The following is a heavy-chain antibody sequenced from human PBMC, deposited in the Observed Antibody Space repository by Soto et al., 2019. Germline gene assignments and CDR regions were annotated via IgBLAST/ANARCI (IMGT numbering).Heavy chain of an antibody. CDR1: GYTLTELS. V-gene: IGHV1-24*01. J-gene: IGHJ4*02. Sequence: ASVKVSCKVSGYTLTELSMHWVRQAPGKGLEWMGGFDPEDGETIHAQKFQGRVTMTEDTSTDTAYMELSSLRSEDTAVYYCATSGWELLSLDYWGQGTLVTVSS. CDR2: FDPEDGET. CDR3: ATSGWELLSLDY. D-gene: IGHD1-26*01.